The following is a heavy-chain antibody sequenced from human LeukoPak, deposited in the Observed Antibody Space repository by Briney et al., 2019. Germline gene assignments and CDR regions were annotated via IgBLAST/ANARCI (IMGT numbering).Heavy chain of an antibody. CDR1: GYTFTSYY. J-gene: IGHJ6*03. CDR3: ARGELPAAHYYMDV. CDR2: IIPIFGTA. V-gene: IGHV1-69*05. D-gene: IGHD2-2*01. Sequence: ASVKVSCKASGYTFTSYYMHWVRQAPGQGLEWMGGIIPIFGTANYAQKFQGRVTITTDESTSTAYMELSSLRSEDTAVYYCARGELPAAHYYMDVWGKGTTVTVSS.